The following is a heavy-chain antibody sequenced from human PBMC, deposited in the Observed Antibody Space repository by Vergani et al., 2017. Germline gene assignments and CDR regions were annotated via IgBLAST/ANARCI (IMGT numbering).Heavy chain of an antibody. V-gene: IGHV3-33*01. J-gene: IGHJ3*02. D-gene: IGHD4-23*01. CDR1: GYTFTSYV. Sequence: QVQLVQSGAEVKKPGASVKVSCKASGYTFTSYVMHWVRQAPGKGLEWVATIWYDGSNKYYADSVKGRFTISRDNSKNTLFLQMNSLRAEDTAVYYCASPYGGDAFDIWGQGTMVTVSS. CDR2: IWYDGSNK. CDR3: ASPYGGDAFDI.